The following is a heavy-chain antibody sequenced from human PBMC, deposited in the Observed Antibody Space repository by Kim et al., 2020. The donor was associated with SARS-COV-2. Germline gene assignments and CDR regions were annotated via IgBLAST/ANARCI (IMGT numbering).Heavy chain of an antibody. V-gene: IGHV1-58*02. CDR2: IVVGSGNT. J-gene: IGHJ1*01. D-gene: IGHD3-10*01. CDR3: AAAPNIDAYYSWKFES. Sequence: SVKVSCKASGFTFDSSAIQWVRQTRGQRLEWIGWIVVGSGNTNYAQKFLETVIISRDMSTATAYMELSSLKSEDTAVYYCAAAPNIDAYYSWKFESWGQ. CDR1: GFTFDSSA.